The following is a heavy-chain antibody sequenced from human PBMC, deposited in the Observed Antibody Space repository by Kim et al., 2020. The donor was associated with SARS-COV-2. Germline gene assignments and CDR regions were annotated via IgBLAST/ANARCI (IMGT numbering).Heavy chain of an antibody. Sequence: GGNSYYRGSVEGRFTVSRDNSKNIMYLQMNSLKVEDTAVYYCARGSSSYDDWGQGTLVIVSS. CDR2: GGNS. D-gene: IGHD6-13*01. J-gene: IGHJ4*02. CDR3: ARGSSSYDD. V-gene: IGHV3-53*01.